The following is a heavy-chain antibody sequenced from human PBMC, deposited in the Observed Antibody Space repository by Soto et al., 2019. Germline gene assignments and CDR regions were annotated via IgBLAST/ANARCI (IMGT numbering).Heavy chain of an antibody. D-gene: IGHD5-12*01. J-gene: IGHJ6*03. Sequence: QVQLVQSGAEVKEPGASVTVSCRASGDRFTDYYMHWVRQAPGQGLEWMGWINPNSGVTKYAQKFQGWVTMTRDTSIRTVYMQLSRLRFDDTAIYYXARESGGATATLDYYYFYMDVWGTGTTVTVSS. V-gene: IGHV1-2*04. CDR3: ARESGGATATLDYYYFYMDV. CDR2: INPNSGVT. CDR1: GDRFTDYY.